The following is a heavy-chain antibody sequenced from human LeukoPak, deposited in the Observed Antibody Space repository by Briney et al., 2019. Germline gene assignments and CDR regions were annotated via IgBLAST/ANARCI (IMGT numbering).Heavy chain of an antibody. Sequence: GGSLRLSCAASGFTFSSYNMNWVRQATRKRLEWVSSISTRGSYIYYADSVKGRFTISRDNAKNSLYLQMNSLRAEDTAVYYCARAEVLLWFGESPGAEYFQHWGQGTLVTVSS. CDR3: ARAEVLLWFGESPGAEYFQH. J-gene: IGHJ1*01. V-gene: IGHV3-21*01. CDR1: GFTFSSYN. D-gene: IGHD3-10*01. CDR2: ISTRGSYI.